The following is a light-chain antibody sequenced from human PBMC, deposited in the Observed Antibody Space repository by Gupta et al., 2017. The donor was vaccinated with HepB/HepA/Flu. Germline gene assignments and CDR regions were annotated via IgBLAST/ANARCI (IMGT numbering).Light chain of an antibody. CDR3: QHFNSYPLT. CDR1: QGISSY. V-gene: IGKV1-9*01. J-gene: IGKJ4*01. CDR2: AAS. Sequence: IQLTQSPSLLSASVGDRVTITCRTSQGISSYLVWYQQKPGKAPKLLIYAASTLQSGVPSGFSGSGSGTDFTLTISSLQSEDFATYYCQHFNSYPLTFGGGTKVEIK.